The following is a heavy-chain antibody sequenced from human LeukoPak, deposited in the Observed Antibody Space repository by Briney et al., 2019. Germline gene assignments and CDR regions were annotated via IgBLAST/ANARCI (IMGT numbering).Heavy chain of an antibody. Sequence: GGSLRLSCAASGLPIADFAMHWVRQAPGQGLEWVSLISGDGVSTFYADSVKGRFSISRDNSKNSLSLEMNSLRTEDTAMYYCARESGKFDYWGQGTLVAVSS. V-gene: IGHV3-43*02. CDR1: GLPIADFA. J-gene: IGHJ4*02. CDR2: ISGDGVST. CDR3: ARESGKFDY.